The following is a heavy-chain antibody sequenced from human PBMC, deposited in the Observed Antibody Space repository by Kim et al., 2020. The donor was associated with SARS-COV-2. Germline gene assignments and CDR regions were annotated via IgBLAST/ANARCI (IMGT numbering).Heavy chain of an antibody. D-gene: IGHD5-12*01. J-gene: IGHJ4*02. V-gene: IGHV5-51*01. CDR2: IYPGDSDT. CDR1: GYSFTSYW. CDR3: ARHVGPHYSGYDIGDY. Sequence: GESLKISCKGSGYSFTSYWIGWVRQMPGKGLEWMGIIYPGDSDTRYSPSFQGQVTISADKSISTAYLQWSSLKASDTAMYYCARHVGPHYSGYDIGDYWGQGTLVTVSS.